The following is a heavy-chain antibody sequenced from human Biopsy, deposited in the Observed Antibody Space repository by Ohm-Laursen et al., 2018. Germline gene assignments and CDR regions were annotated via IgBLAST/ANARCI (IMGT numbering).Heavy chain of an antibody. J-gene: IGHJ4*02. D-gene: IGHD3/OR15-3a*01. Sequence: SQTLSLTCSVSGVYISDYYWSWIRQPPGRGLEWVGSISYSGSTNYNPSLKSRVTISADTSKSQLSLHLTSVTAADTAVYYCASRGLVMASDYYFDDWGQGTLVTVSS. V-gene: IGHV4-59*08. CDR1: GVYISDYY. CDR2: ISYSGST. CDR3: ASRGLVMASDYYFDD.